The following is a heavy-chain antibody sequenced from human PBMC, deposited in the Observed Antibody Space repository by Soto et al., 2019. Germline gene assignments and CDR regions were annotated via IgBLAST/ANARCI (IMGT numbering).Heavy chain of an antibody. CDR3: ARDRLRGYDSSGFYS. J-gene: IGHJ4*02. D-gene: IGHD3-22*01. Sequence: QVQWVQSGAELRKPGASVKVSCKASGYSFSSYGINWVRQAPGQGLEWMGWINTYNGNRNYAQKFEDRVTMTTATSTNTVYMELRSLKSDDTAIYYCARDRLRGYDSSGFYSGGQGTLVTVSS. V-gene: IGHV1-18*01. CDR1: GYSFSSYG. CDR2: INTYNGNR.